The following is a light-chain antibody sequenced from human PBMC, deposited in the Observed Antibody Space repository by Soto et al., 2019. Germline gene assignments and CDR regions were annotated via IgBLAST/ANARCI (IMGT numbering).Light chain of an antibody. CDR2: EVS. Sequence: SALTQPASVSGPPGQSITISCTGTSSDVGGYNYVSWYQQQSGKAPKLMIHEVSNRPSGVSNRFSGSKSGNTASLTISGLQAEDEADYYCSSYTSSRAYVFGIGTKVTVL. V-gene: IGLV2-14*01. CDR3: SSYTSSRAYV. J-gene: IGLJ1*01. CDR1: SSDVGGYNY.